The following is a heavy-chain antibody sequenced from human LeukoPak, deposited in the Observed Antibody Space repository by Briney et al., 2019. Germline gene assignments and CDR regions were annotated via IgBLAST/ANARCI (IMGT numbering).Heavy chain of an antibody. CDR2: ISYDGSNK. J-gene: IGHJ4*02. Sequence: PGRSLRLSCAASGFTFSSYGMHWVRQAPGKGLEWVAVISYDGSNKYYADSVKGRFTISRDNSKNTLYLQMNSLRAEDTAVYYCAKDLSGRCGGDFYSMVYWGQGTLVTVSS. CDR1: GFTFSSYG. CDR3: AKDLSGRCGGDFYSMVY. D-gene: IGHD2-21*02. V-gene: IGHV3-30*18.